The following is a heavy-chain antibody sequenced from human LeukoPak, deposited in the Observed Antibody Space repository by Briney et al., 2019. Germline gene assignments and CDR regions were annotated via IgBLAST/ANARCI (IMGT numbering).Heavy chain of an antibody. CDR2: IIPIFGTA. Sequence: ASVKVSCKASGGTFSSYAISWVRQAPGQGLEWMGGIIPIFGTANYAQKFQGRVTITADESTSTAYMELSSLRSEDTAVYYCARGGTSGYSSTRHVWGGNYYFDYWGQGSLVTVSS. J-gene: IGHJ4*02. D-gene: IGHD2-2*01. V-gene: IGHV1-69*13. CDR3: ARGGTSGYSSTRHVWGGNYYFDY. CDR1: GGTFSSYA.